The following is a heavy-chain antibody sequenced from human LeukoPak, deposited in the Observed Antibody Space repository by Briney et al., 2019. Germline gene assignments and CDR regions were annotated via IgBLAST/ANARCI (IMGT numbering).Heavy chain of an antibody. Sequence: GGSLRLSCAASGFTFSSYSMNWVRQAPGKGLEWVSSISSSSSYICYADSVKGRFTISRDNAKNSLYLQMNSLRAEDTAVYYCARDGDYYDSSGYPMDYWGQGTLVTVSS. CDR2: ISSSSSYI. D-gene: IGHD3-22*01. CDR3: ARDGDYYDSSGYPMDY. CDR1: GFTFSSYS. J-gene: IGHJ4*02. V-gene: IGHV3-21*01.